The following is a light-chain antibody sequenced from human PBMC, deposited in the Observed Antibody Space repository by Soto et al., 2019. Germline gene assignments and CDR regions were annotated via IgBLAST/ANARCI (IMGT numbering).Light chain of an antibody. CDR3: GTWDNSLSVVV. J-gene: IGLJ2*01. CDR1: SSNIGSNY. Sequence: QSVLTRPPSVSAAPGQKVTISCSGSSSNIGSNYASWYQQLPGTASKLLIYDNNKRPSGIPDRFSGSKSGTSATLGITGLQTGDEADYYCGTWDNSLSVVVFGGGTKLTVL. V-gene: IGLV1-51*01. CDR2: DNN.